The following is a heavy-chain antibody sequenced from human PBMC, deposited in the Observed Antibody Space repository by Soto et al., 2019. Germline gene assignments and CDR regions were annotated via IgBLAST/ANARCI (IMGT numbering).Heavy chain of an antibody. Sequence: GGSLRLSCAASGFTFNSYSMNWVRQAPGKGLEWVSYISSSSSTIYYADSVKGRFTISRDNAKNSLYLQMNSLRDEDTAVYYCARAVEGGYGMDVWGQGTTVTVSS. J-gene: IGHJ6*02. CDR1: GFTFNSYS. CDR3: ARAVEGGYGMDV. CDR2: ISSSSSTI. D-gene: IGHD2-15*01. V-gene: IGHV3-48*02.